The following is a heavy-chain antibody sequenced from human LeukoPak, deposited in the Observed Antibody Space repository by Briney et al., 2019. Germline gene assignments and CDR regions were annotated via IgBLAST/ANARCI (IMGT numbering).Heavy chain of an antibody. CDR3: ARHTNWNSIAY. CDR2: IYPDDSDT. CDR1: GYRFTTYW. V-gene: IGHV5-51*01. J-gene: IGHJ4*01. Sequence: GESLKISCKGSGYRFTTYWIVWVRQMPVKGLEWMGIIYPDDSDTRYSPSFQGQVTISADKSINTAYLQWSSLQASDTAMFYCARHTNWNSIAYWGQGTPVTVSS. D-gene: IGHD1-7*01.